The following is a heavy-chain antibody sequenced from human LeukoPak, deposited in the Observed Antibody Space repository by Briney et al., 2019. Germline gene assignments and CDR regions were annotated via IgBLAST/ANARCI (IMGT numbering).Heavy chain of an antibody. CDR1: GGSFSGYY. D-gene: IGHD3-16*01. J-gene: IGHJ4*02. CDR3: ARVTVSWGRPYYFDY. CDR2: INHSGST. Sequence: SETLSLTCAVYGGSFSGYYWSWIRQPPGKGLEWIGEINHSGSTNYNPSLKSRVTISVDTSKNQFSLKLSSVTAADTAVYYCARVTVSWGRPYYFDYWGQGTLVTVSA. V-gene: IGHV4-34*01.